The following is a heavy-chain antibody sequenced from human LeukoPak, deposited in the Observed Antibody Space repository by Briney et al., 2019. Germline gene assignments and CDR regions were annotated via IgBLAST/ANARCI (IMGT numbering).Heavy chain of an antibody. CDR1: GGSISSSAYY. Sequence: SETLSLTCTVSGGSISSSAYYWAWVRQSPGKGLQWIASINYSGTTYYNPSLKSRVTISVDTSKNQFSLKLSSVTAADTAVYYCARDYGGYSYGYDWFDPWGQGTLVTVSS. D-gene: IGHD5-18*01. CDR2: INYSGTT. CDR3: ARDYGGYSYGYDWFDP. J-gene: IGHJ5*02. V-gene: IGHV4-39*07.